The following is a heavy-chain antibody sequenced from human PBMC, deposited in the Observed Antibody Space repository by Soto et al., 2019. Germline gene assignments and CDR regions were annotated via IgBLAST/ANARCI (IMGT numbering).Heavy chain of an antibody. CDR1: GDSISNLDYF. CDR2: IYKSATT. CDR3: ARGRYCLNGRYLPNWFEA. V-gene: IGHV4-30-4*01. D-gene: IGHD2-15*01. Sequence: SETLSLTCSVSGDSISNLDYFWAWIRRPPGQALEYIGYIYKSATTYYNPSFESRVAISVDTSKSQFSLNVTSVTAADTAVYFGARGRYCLNGRYLPNWFEARGQGALVTV. J-gene: IGHJ5*02.